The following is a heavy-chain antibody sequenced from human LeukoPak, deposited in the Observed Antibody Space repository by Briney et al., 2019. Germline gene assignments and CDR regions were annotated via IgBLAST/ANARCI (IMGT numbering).Heavy chain of an antibody. CDR1: GYTFTNYG. V-gene: IGHV1-69*13. D-gene: IGHD5-18*01. J-gene: IGHJ4*02. CDR2: IIPIFGTA. Sequence: GAAVKVSCKASGYTFTNYGFSWLRQAPGQGLEWMGGIIPIFGTANYAQKFQGRVTITADESTSTAYMELSSLRSEDTAVYYCARGTAMVNSFDYWGQGTLVTVSS. CDR3: ARGTAMVNSFDY.